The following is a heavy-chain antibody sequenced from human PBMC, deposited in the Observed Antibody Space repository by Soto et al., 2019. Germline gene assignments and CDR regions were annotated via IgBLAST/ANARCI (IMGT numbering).Heavy chain of an antibody. D-gene: IGHD3-3*01. CDR3: ARDDFYLFGLLLDY. CDR1: GYTFTSYG. Sequence: ASVKVSCKASGYTFTSYGISWVRQAPGQGLEWMGWISAYNGNTNYAQKLQGRVTMTTDTSTSTAYMELRSLISDDTAVYYCARDDFYLFGLLLDYWGQGTLVTVSS. CDR2: ISAYNGNT. J-gene: IGHJ4*02. V-gene: IGHV1-18*01.